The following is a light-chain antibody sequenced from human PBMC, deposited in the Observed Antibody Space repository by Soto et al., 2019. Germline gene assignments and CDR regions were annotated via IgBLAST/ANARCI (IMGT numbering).Light chain of an antibody. V-gene: IGKV1-5*03. Sequence: DIKMTHSPSTLSASIGDRVTITCRASQSISSLLAWYQQKPGKAPKLLIYKASSLESGVPSRFSGSGSGTEFTLTISSLQPDDFATYYCQQYNSYSPTWTFGQGTKVDIK. CDR1: QSISSL. CDR3: QQYNSYSPTWT. J-gene: IGKJ1*01. CDR2: KAS.